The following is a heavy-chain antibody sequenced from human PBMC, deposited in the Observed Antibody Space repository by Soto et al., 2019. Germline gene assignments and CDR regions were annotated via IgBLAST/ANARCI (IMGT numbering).Heavy chain of an antibody. CDR1: GYTFTTYD. J-gene: IGHJ4*02. Sequence: ASVKVSCKASGYTFTTYDISWVRQAPGQGLEWMGWISGYNGNTNYAQNLQGRVTMTTDTSTNTAYMELRSLRSDDTAVYYCARERRRPYYDILTGHYPFDYWGQGTLVTVSS. D-gene: IGHD3-9*01. CDR2: ISGYNGNT. CDR3: ARERRRPYYDILTGHYPFDY. V-gene: IGHV1-18*01.